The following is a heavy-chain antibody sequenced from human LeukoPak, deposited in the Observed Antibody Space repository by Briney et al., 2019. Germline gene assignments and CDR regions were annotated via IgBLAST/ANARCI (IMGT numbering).Heavy chain of an antibody. CDR2: IWYDGSNK. J-gene: IGHJ4*02. CDR3: AKQSITGTSGDY. CDR1: GFTFSSYG. Sequence: GRSLRLSCAASGFTFSSYGMHWVRQAPGKGLEWVAVIWYDGSNKYYADSVKGRFTISRDNSKNTLYLQMSSLRAEDTAVYYCAKQSITGTSGDYWGQGTLVTVSS. V-gene: IGHV3-33*06. D-gene: IGHD1-20*01.